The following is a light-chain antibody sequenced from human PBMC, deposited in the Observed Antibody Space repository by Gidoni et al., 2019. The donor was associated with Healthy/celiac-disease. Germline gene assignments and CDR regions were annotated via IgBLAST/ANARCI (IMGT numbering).Light chain of an antibody. Sequence: DIVMTQSPLSLPVTPGEPASISCRSSQSLLHSNGYNYLDWYLQKPGQSPQLLIYLGSNRASGVPDRFSGSGSGTDFTLKISRVEAEDVGVYYCMQALQTLWTFGQRDQGGNQT. CDR1: QSLLHSNGYNY. J-gene: IGKJ1*01. V-gene: IGKV2-28*01. CDR3: MQALQTLWT. CDR2: LGS.